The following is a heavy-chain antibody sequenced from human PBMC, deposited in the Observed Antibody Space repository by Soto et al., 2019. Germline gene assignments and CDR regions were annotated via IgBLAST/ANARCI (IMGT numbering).Heavy chain of an antibody. J-gene: IGHJ4*02. D-gene: IGHD2-21*02. Sequence: EVQLLESGGGLVQPGGSLRLSCAASGFTFSSYAMNWVRQAPGKGLEWVSVISGSGGNIYYGDSVKGRFTISRDNSKNTLYLQVNGVGADDTAVCYGAEAVTASAWGHFDCWGQGTLVTVAS. CDR3: AEAVTASAWGHFDC. CDR2: ISGSGGNI. V-gene: IGHV3-23*01. CDR1: GFTFSSYA.